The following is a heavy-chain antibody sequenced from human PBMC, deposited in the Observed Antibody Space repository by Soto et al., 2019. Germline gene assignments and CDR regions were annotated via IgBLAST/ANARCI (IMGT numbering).Heavy chain of an antibody. CDR1: DTTHW. V-gene: IGHV5-51*01. Sequence: GESLKISCKASDTTHWIGWVRQKPGKGLEWMGLVYPDDSDTRYSPSLQGQVTISADKSISTAYLQWRSLKASDTAMYYCARRDYYDSTAYFYWGQGTLVTVSS. CDR2: VYPDDSDT. D-gene: IGHD3-22*01. J-gene: IGHJ4*02. CDR3: ARRDYYDSTAYFY.